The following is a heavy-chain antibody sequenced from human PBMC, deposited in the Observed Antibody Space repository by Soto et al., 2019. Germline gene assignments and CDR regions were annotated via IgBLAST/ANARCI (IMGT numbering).Heavy chain of an antibody. Sequence: SETLSLTCTVSGGSISSYYWSWIRQPPGKGLEWIGYIYYSGSTNYNPSLKSRVTISVDTSKNQFSLKLSSVTAADTAVYYCARLDIVVVSAAMFYFDYWGQGTLVTVSS. CDR1: GGSISSYY. CDR2: IYYSGST. CDR3: ARLDIVVVSAAMFYFDY. J-gene: IGHJ4*02. V-gene: IGHV4-59*08. D-gene: IGHD2-2*01.